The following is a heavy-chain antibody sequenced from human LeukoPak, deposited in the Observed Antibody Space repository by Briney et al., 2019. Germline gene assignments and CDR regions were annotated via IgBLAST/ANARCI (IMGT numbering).Heavy chain of an antibody. CDR3: ARAPSGYFAFDI. D-gene: IGHD3-3*01. CDR1: GGTFSSYA. Sequence: SVKVSCKASGGTFSSYAISWVRQAPGQGLEWMGGIIPIFGTANYAQKFQGRVTITTDESTSTAYMELSSLRSGDTAVYYCARAPSGYFAFDIWGQGTMVTVSS. V-gene: IGHV1-69*05. J-gene: IGHJ3*02. CDR2: IIPIFGTA.